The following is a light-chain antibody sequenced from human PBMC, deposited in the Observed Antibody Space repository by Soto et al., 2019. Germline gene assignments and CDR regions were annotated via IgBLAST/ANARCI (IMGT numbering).Light chain of an antibody. CDR2: EGS. V-gene: IGLV2-23*01. CDR3: CSFAGTSSYV. Sequence: QSALTQPASVSGSPGQSITISCTGTSSDVGSYNLVSWYQQYPGKAPKLIIYEGSKRPSGVSNRFSGSKSGNTASLTISGLQAEDEADYYCCSFAGTSSYVFGTGTKLTVL. J-gene: IGLJ1*01. CDR1: SSDVGSYNL.